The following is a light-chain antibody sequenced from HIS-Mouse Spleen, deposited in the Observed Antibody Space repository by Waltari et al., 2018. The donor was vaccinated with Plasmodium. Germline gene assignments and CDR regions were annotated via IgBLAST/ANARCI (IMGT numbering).Light chain of an antibody. CDR3: CSYAGSYTGV. CDR1: SSDVGGYNY. V-gene: IGLV2-11*01. Sequence: QSALTQPRSVSGSPGQSVTISCTGTSSDVGGYNYFYWYQHHPGKGPKVMGDEVSQRPSGFQDRYGGSKSGNTASLTISGLEAEEEADYYCCSYAGSYTGVFGGGTKLTVL. CDR2: EVS. J-gene: IGLJ3*02.